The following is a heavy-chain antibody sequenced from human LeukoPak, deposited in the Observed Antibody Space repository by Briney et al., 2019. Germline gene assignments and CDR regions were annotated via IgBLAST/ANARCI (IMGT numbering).Heavy chain of an antibody. D-gene: IGHD6-13*01. J-gene: IGHJ4*02. CDR3: AKGLTSIAAGGIDY. CDR2: ISYDGSDK. CDR1: GFTFSSYG. V-gene: IGHV3-30*18. Sequence: GGSLRLSCAASGFTFSSYGMHWVRQAPGKGLEWVAVISYDGSDKYYADSVKGRFTISRDNSKNTLYLQMNSLRAEDTAVYYCAKGLTSIAAGGIDYWGQGTLVTVSS.